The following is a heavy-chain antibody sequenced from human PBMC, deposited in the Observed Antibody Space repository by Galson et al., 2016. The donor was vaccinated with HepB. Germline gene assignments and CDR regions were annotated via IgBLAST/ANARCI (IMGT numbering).Heavy chain of an antibody. D-gene: IGHD3-3*01. CDR3: ARDHGVLRFLEWVLCPDY. J-gene: IGHJ4*02. V-gene: IGHV3-30*04. Sequence: SLRLSCAASGFTFSSYAMHWVRQAPGKGLEWVAVISYDESNDYYADSVKGRFTISRDNSKNTLYLQMNSLRAEDTAVYYCARDHGVLRFLEWVLCPDYWGPGTLVTVSS. CDR1: GFTFSSYA. CDR2: ISYDESND.